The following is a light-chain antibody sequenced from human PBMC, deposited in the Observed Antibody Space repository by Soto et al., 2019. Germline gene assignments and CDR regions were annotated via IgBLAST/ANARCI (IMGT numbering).Light chain of an antibody. J-gene: IGKJ5*01. CDR3: QQRQYWPPIT. V-gene: IGKV3-11*01. Sequence: ETVMTQSPATLSVSPGERATLSCRASQSVSSNLAWYQQKPGQPPRLLIYDAFNRATGIPARFSGSGSGTDFTLTISSLEPEDFAVYYCQQRQYWPPITFGQGTRLEIK. CDR1: QSVSSN. CDR2: DAF.